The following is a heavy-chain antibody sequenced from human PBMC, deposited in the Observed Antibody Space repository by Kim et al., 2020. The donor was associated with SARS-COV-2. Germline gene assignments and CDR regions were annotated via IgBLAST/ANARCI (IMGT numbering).Heavy chain of an antibody. CDR3: TRQENGYSSSLFDY. CDR2: IYDSGST. J-gene: IGHJ4*02. V-gene: IGHV4-39*07. Sequence: SETLSLTCTVSGGSISSSSYYWGWIRQPPGKGLEWIGSIYDSGSTYYNPSLKSRVTISGHTSKNQFSLKLSSVTAAGTAEYYCTRQENGYSSSLFDYWGQGALLTVSS. CDR1: GGSISSSSYY. D-gene: IGHD6-13*01.